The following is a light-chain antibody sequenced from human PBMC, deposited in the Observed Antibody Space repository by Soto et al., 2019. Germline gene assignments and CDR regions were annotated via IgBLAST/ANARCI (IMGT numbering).Light chain of an antibody. CDR1: QSVSSN. J-gene: IGKJ4*01. V-gene: IGKV3D-15*01. Sequence: EIVLTQSPGTLSVSPGERATLSCRASQSVSSNLAWYQQKPGQAPRLLIYGASTRATGIPARFSGSGSGTEFTLTISGLQSEDFAVYYCQQYNNWPLTFGGGTKVDIK. CDR2: GAS. CDR3: QQYNNWPLT.